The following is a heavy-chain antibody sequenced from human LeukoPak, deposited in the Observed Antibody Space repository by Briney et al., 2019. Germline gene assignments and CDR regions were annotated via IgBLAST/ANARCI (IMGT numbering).Heavy chain of an antibody. D-gene: IGHD3-3*01. CDR1: GYTFTSYY. V-gene: IGHV1-46*01. CDR2: INPSGGST. Sequence: ASMKVSCKASGYTFTSYYMHWVRQAPGQGLEWMGIINPSGGSTSYAQKFQGRVTMTRDMSTSTVYMELSSLRSEDTAVYYCARSAREFLEWLLVDYWGQGTLVTVSS. J-gene: IGHJ4*02. CDR3: ARSAREFLEWLLVDY.